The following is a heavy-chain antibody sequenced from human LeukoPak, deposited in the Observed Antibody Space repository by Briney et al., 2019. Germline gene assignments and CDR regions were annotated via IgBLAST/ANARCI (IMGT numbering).Heavy chain of an antibody. CDR3: ARGSYYFDY. Sequence: SETLSLTCTVSGGSISSYYWSWIRQPPGKGLEWIGYIYYSGSTNYNPSLKSRVTISVDTSKDQFSLRLSSVTAADTAVYYCARGSYYFDYWGQGTLVTVSS. CDR1: GGSISSYY. CDR2: IYYSGST. J-gene: IGHJ4*02. V-gene: IGHV4-59*01.